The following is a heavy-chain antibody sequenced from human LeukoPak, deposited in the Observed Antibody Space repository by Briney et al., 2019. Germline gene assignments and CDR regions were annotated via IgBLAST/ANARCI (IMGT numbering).Heavy chain of an antibody. Sequence: GGSLRLSCAASGFSFNEYAMSWVRQAPGKGLEWISAITAGGGDTYHADSVKGRFTISRTNSGNSLYLQMNSLRVEDSAVYLCAKGSRTSRPYYFDFWGQGTLVTVSS. CDR3: AKGSRTSRPYYFDF. CDR2: ITAGGGDT. V-gene: IGHV3-23*01. D-gene: IGHD3/OR15-3a*01. CDR1: GFSFNEYA. J-gene: IGHJ4*02.